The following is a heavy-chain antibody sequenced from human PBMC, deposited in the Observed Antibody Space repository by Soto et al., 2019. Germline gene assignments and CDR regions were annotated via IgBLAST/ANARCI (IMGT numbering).Heavy chain of an antibody. Sequence: WGSLRLSCTASGFTFSGYEMNLVRQSPGKGLEWVSYITIGGRSIYYADSVKGRFIISRDKAENSLYLQMNSLRPEDTAVYYCVRRMASPDQWGQGNLVTVFS. J-gene: IGHJ4*02. CDR3: VRRMASPDQ. CDR2: ITIGGRSI. D-gene: IGHD2-15*01. CDR1: GFTFSGYE. V-gene: IGHV3-48*03.